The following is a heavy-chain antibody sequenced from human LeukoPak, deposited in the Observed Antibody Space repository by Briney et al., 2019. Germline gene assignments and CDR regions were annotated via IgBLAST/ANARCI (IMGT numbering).Heavy chain of an antibody. J-gene: IGHJ4*02. CDR1: GGSMSSYY. CDR3: ARGARAGYNLEPFDY. V-gene: IGHV4-59*08. CDR2: IYYSGST. Sequence: SETLSLTRTVTGGSMSSYYWSWIRQPPGKGLEWIGYIYYSGSTKYNPSLKSRVTISVDTSKNQFSLKLSSVTAADTAVYYCARGARAGYNLEPFDYWGQGSLVTVSS. D-gene: IGHD5-24*01.